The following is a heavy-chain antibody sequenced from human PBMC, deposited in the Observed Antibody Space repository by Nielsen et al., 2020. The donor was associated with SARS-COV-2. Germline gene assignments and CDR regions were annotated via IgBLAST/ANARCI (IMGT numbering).Heavy chain of an antibody. D-gene: IGHD3-10*01. CDR1: GFTFSSYA. CDR3: AKGVVRGVISPSNWFDP. CDR2: ISGSGGGI. J-gene: IGHJ5*02. V-gene: IGHV3-23*01. Sequence: GESLRLSCAASGFTFSSYAMSWVHQAPGEGLEWVSAISGSGGGIYYADSVKGRFTISRDNAKNSLYLQMNSLRAEDTAVYYCAKGVVRGVISPSNWFDPWGQRTLVTVSS.